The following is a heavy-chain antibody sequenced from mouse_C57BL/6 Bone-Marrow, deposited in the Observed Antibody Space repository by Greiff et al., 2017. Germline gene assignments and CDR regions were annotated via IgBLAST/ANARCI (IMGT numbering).Heavy chain of an antibody. CDR3: ANNWDSWFAY. Sequence: QVQLKEPGAELVKPGASVKVSCKASGYTFTSYWMHWVKQRPGQGLEWIGRIHPSDSDPNYNQKFKGKATLTVDKSSSTAYMQLSSLTSEDSAVYYCANNWDSWFAYWGQGTLVTVSA. V-gene: IGHV1-74*01. D-gene: IGHD4-1*01. CDR1: GYTFTSYW. J-gene: IGHJ3*01. CDR2: IHPSDSDP.